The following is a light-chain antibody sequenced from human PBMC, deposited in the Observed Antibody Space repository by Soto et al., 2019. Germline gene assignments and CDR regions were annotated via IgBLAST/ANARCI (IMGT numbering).Light chain of an antibody. CDR1: QDINKN. CDR2: DAS. Sequence: DIQMTQSPSSLSASVGDRVTITCQASQDINKNLIWYQQKPGKAPKLLIYDASDLETGVPSRFSGSGSGTGFTFTISSLQPEDFATYYCQQSYSLSPITFGQGTRLEI. CDR3: QQSYSLSPIT. V-gene: IGKV1-33*01. J-gene: IGKJ5*01.